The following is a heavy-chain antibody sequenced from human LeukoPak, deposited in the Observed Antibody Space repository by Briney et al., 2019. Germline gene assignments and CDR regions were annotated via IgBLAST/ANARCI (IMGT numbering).Heavy chain of an antibody. CDR3: ARWDGYSGYDPFDY. CDR1: RYTFTGYY. Sequence: ASVKVSCKASRYTFTGYYMHWVRQAPGQGLEWMGWINPNSGGTNYAQKFQGRVTMTRDTSISTAYMELSRLRSDDTAVYYCARWDGYSGYDPFDYWGQGTLVTVSS. D-gene: IGHD5-12*01. V-gene: IGHV1-2*02. J-gene: IGHJ4*02. CDR2: INPNSGGT.